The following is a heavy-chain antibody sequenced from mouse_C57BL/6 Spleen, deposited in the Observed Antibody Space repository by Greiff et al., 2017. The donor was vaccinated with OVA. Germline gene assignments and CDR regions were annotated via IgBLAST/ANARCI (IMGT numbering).Heavy chain of an antibody. V-gene: IGHV2-2*01. Sequence: VKLQESGPGLVQPSQSLSITCTVSGFSLTSYGVHWVRQSPGKGLEWLGVIWSGGSTDYNAAFISRLSISKDNSKSQVFFKMNRLQADDTAIYYSARGTGTDYFDYWGQGTTLTVSS. D-gene: IGHD4-1*01. CDR1: GFSLTSYG. J-gene: IGHJ2*01. CDR2: IWSGGST. CDR3: ARGTGTDYFDY.